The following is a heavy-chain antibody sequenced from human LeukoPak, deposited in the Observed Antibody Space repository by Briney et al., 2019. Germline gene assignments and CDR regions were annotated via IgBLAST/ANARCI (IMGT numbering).Heavy chain of an antibody. D-gene: IGHD3-16*01. Sequence: GGSLRLSCAASGFTFSDYYMSWIRQAPGKGLEWVSYISSSGSTIYYADSVKGRFTISRDNAKNSLYLQMDSLRAEDTAVYYCARVRLGEFAYYFDYWGQGTQVTVSS. V-gene: IGHV3-11*04. J-gene: IGHJ4*02. CDR3: ARVRLGEFAYYFDY. CDR1: GFTFSDYY. CDR2: ISSSGSTI.